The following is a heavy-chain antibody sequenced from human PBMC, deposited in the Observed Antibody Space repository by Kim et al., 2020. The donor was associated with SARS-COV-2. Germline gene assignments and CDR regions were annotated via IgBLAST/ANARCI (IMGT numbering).Heavy chain of an antibody. CDR2: ISSSSSYT. Sequence: GGSLRLSCAASGFTFSDYYMSWIRQAPGKGLEWVSYISSSSSYTNYADSVKGRFTISRDNAKNSLYLQMNSLRAEDTAVYYCARARTGYYDFRRENYYGMDVWGQGTTVTVSS. CDR1: GFTFSDYY. V-gene: IGHV3-11*05. J-gene: IGHJ6*02. D-gene: IGHD3-3*01. CDR3: ARARTGYYDFRRENYYGMDV.